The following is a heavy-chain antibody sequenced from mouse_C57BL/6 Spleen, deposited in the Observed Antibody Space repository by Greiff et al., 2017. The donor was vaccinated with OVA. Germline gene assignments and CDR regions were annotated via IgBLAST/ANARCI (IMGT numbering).Heavy chain of an antibody. CDR1: GYTFTSYW. J-gene: IGHJ2*01. V-gene: IGHV1-52*01. CDR3: ERNNRGGYFDD. Sequence: QVQLQQPGAELVRPGSSVKLSCKASGYTFTSYWMHWVKQRPIQGLEWIGNIDPSDSETHYNQKFKDKATLTVDKSSSTAYMQLSSLTSEDSEVYYCERNNRGGYFDDWGQGTTLTVSS. CDR2: IDPSDSET.